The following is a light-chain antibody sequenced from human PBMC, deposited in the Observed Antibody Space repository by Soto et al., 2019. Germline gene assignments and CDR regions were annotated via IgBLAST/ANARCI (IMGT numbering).Light chain of an antibody. CDR2: AAS. V-gene: IGKV1-9*01. Sequence: IPLTQSPSSLSASVGDRVTITCRASQGIASYLAWYQQKPGKAPKLLIYAASTLQSGVPSRFSGSGSGTDFTLNISSLQPEDFATYSCQQLNDYPYTFGQGTKLEIK. J-gene: IGKJ2*01. CDR1: QGIASY. CDR3: QQLNDYPYT.